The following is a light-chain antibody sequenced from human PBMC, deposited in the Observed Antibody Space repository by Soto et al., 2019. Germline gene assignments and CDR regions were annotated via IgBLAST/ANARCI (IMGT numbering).Light chain of an antibody. Sequence: QSALTQPPSASGSPGQSVTISCTGTSSDVGGYNYVSWYQQRPGKAPKLMIYEVSKRPSGVPDRFSGSKSGNTASLTVSGLQAEDEADYYCSSYAGSNNLVFGGGTKLTV. V-gene: IGLV2-8*01. J-gene: IGLJ2*01. CDR3: SSYAGSNNLV. CDR1: SSDVGGYNY. CDR2: EVS.